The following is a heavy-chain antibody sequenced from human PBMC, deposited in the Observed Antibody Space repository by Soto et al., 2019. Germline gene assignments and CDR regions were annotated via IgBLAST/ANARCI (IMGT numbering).Heavy chain of an antibody. J-gene: IGHJ4*02. D-gene: IGHD2-15*01. CDR2: INAGNGNT. V-gene: IGHV1-3*01. CDR1: GYTFTSYA. CDR3: ARDRDRIFPRFSGGSCYDY. Sequence: ASVKVSCKASGYTFTSYAMHWVRQAPGQRLEWMGWINAGNGNTKYSQKFQGRVTITRDTSASTAYMELSSLRSEDTAVYYCARDRDRIFPRFSGGSCYDYWGQGTLVTVSS.